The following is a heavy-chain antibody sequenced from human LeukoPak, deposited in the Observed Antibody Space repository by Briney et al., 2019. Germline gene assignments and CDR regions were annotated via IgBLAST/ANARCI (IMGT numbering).Heavy chain of an antibody. CDR3: ARPLRFGDTSAYRAHDI. V-gene: IGHV3-7*01. Sequence: GGSLRLSCAASGFTFSNYWMDWVRQVPGKGLEWVGNIKPDGSEKNYVDSVKGRFTISRDNARNSLYLQMDNVRAEDTAVYYCARPLRFGDTSAYRAHDIWGQGTLVSVSS. CDR1: GFTFSNYW. D-gene: IGHD3-22*01. CDR2: IKPDGSEK. J-gene: IGHJ3*02.